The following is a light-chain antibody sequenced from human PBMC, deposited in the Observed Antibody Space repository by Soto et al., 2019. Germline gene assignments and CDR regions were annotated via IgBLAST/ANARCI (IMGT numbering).Light chain of an antibody. CDR2: AAS. CDR3: QQSYSTPMYT. J-gene: IGKJ2*01. CDR1: QSISSY. Sequence: DIQMTQSPSSLSASVGDRVTITCRASQSISSYLNWYQQKPGKAPKLLIYAASSLQSGVPSRFSGSGSVTDFTLTIISLQPEDFATYYCQQSYSTPMYTFGQGTKLEIK. V-gene: IGKV1-39*01.